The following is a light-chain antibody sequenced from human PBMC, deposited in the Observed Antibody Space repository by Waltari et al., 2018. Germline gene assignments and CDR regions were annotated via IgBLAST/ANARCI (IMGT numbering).Light chain of an antibody. CDR2: KAS. CDR1: QGISSY. J-gene: IGKJ2*03. V-gene: IGKV1-9*01. Sequence: DIQMTQSPSSLSASVGDRVTITCRASQGISSYLAWYQQKPGKAPKLLIYKASTLQSGVPSRFSGSGSGTDFTLTISSLQPEDFATYYCQQHNSNPYSFGQWTKVEIK. CDR3: QQHNSNPYS.